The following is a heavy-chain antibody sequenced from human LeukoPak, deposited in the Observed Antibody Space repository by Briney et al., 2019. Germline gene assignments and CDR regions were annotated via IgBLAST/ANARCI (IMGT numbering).Heavy chain of an antibody. CDR1: GFTFNSYA. CDR3: AKGELAGRDTRPADVDY. Sequence: PGGSLRLSCAASGFTFNSYAMSWVRQAPGKGLEWVSAISGSGGSTYYADSVKGRFTISRDNSKNTLYLQMNSLRAEDTAVYYCAKGELAGRDTRPADVDYWGQGTLVTVSS. V-gene: IGHV3-23*01. J-gene: IGHJ4*02. D-gene: IGHD6-19*01. CDR2: ISGSGGST.